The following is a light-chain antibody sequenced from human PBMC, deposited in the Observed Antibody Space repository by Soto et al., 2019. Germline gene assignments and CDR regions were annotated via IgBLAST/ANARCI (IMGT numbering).Light chain of an antibody. V-gene: IGKV3D-20*02. J-gene: IGKJ1*01. CDR3: QQRSNWPKT. Sequence: DIVLTQSPGTLSLSPGERATLSCRASQSISSSYLAWHQQKPGQAPRLLIYDASKRATGIPDRFSGSGSGTDFTLTISSLEPEDFAVYYCQQRSNWPKTFGHGTKVDIK. CDR2: DAS. CDR1: QSISSSY.